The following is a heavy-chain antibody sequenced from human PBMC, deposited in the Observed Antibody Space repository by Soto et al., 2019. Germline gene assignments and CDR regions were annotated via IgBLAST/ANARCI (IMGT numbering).Heavy chain of an antibody. CDR3: ARDIWISGSAGHFDY. Sequence: QVQLVESGGGVVQPGRSLRLSCAASGFTFSTYGFHWVRQAPGKGLEWVAVIWYDGSKKYYADSVKGRFTISRDNSENTLYLQMNSLGAEDTAAYYCARDIWISGSAGHFDYWGQGTLVTVSS. J-gene: IGHJ4*02. D-gene: IGHD6-6*01. CDR2: IWYDGSKK. CDR1: GFTFSTYG. V-gene: IGHV3-33*01.